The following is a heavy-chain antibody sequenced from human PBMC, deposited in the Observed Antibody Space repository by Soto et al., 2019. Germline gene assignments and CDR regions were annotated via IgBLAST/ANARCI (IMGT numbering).Heavy chain of an antibody. CDR1: RYTFSSHD. D-gene: IGHD1-26*01. J-gene: IGHJ4*02. Sequence: ASVKVSCKSSRYTFSSHDVHWVRQAPGQGLEWMGLINPTGGSTNYAQTFQGRVTMTRDTSTSTVYKELSSLTSDDTAMYYCALGRGRPYYFDYWGKGRLVTVSS. CDR3: ALGRGRPYYFDY. CDR2: INPTGGST. V-gene: IGHV1-46*03.